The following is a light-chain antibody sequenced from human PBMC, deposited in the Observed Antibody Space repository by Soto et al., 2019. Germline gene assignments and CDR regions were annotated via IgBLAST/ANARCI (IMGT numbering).Light chain of an antibody. V-gene: IGLV2-14*01. CDR1: SSDVGGYNY. CDR3: GSFTSGSTYV. Sequence: QSVLTQPASVSGSPGQSITISCTGTSSDVGGYNYVSWYQHHPGKAPKLMIYGVSNRPSGISNRFSGSKSGSTASPTIPGLQAEDEADYYCGSFTSGSTYVFGTGTKVTVL. CDR2: GVS. J-gene: IGLJ1*01.